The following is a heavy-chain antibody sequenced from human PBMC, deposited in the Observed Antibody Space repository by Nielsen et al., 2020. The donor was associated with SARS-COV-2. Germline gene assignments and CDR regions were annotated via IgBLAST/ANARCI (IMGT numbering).Heavy chain of an antibody. CDR1: GFTVSSNY. J-gene: IGHJ4*02. CDR3: VKGRGYSNVYYFEY. CDR2: IYSGGST. V-gene: IGHV3-53*05. Sequence: GGSLRLSCAASGFTVSSNYMSWVRQAPGKGLEWVSVIYSGGSTYYADSVKGRFSISRDNAQNSLSLEMNSLRREDTALYYCVKGRGYSNVYYFEYWGQGTLVTVSS. D-gene: IGHD5-18*01.